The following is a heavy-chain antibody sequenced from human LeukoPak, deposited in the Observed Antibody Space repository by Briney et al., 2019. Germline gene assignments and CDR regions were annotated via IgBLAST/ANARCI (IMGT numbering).Heavy chain of an antibody. V-gene: IGHV3-74*01. D-gene: IGHD6-19*01. J-gene: IGHJ4*02. CDR3: ARERGGIAVEFDY. Sequence: GGSLRLSCAASGFTFSSYWMHWVRQAPGKGLVWVSRISSDGSSTSYADSVKGRFTISRDNAKNTLYLQMNSLRAEDTAVYYCARERGGIAVEFDYWGQGTLVTVSS. CDR1: GFTFSSYW. CDR2: ISSDGSST.